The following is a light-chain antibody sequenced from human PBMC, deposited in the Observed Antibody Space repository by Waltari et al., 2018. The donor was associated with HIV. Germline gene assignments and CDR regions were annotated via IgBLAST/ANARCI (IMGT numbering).Light chain of an antibody. CDR3: MQALQPPWT. Sequence: IMMTQSPLSLPVTPGDPASISCRSSQSLLHDNGDKYLDWYLQKPGQSPQLLIYLGSNRASGVPDRFSGSGSGTDFTLKISRVEAEDVGVYYCMQALQPPWTFGQGTKVEIK. CDR1: QSLLHDNGDKY. J-gene: IGKJ1*01. V-gene: IGKV2-28*01. CDR2: LGS.